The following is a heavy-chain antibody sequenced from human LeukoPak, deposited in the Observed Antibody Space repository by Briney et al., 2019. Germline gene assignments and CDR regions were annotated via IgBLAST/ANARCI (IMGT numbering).Heavy chain of an antibody. D-gene: IGHD3-22*01. CDR2: IIPIFGTA. J-gene: IGHJ4*02. Sequence: SVKVSCKASGGTFISYAISWVRQAPGQGLEWMGGIIPIFGTANYAQKFQGRVTITADESTSTAYMELSSLRSEDTAVYYCARVTGDHYYDSSGYLGYWGQGTLVTVSS. CDR3: ARVTGDHYYDSSGYLGY. V-gene: IGHV1-69*13. CDR1: GGTFISYA.